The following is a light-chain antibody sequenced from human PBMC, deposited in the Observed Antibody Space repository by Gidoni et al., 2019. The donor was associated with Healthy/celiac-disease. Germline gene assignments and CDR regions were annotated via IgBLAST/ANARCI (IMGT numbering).Light chain of an antibody. Sequence: QSALTQPASVSGSPGQSITISCTGTSSDVGSYNLVPWYQQHQGKAPKLMIYEVSKRPSGVSNRFSGSKSGNTASLTISGLQAEDEADYYCCSYAGSSTWVFGGGTKLTVL. J-gene: IGLJ3*02. V-gene: IGLV2-23*02. CDR2: EVS. CDR3: CSYAGSSTWV. CDR1: SSDVGSYNL.